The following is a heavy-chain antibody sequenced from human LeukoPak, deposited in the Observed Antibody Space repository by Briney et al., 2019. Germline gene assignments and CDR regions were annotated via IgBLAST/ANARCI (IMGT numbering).Heavy chain of an antibody. J-gene: IGHJ6*03. CDR3: ARGLRHYDSSGYYPYYYYYMDV. CDR2: INHSGST. CDR1: GGSFSGYY. D-gene: IGHD3-22*01. Sequence: PSETLSLTCAVYGGSFSGYYWSWMRQPPGKGLEWIGEINHSGSTNYNPSLKSRVTISVDTSKNQFSLKLSSVTAADTAVYYCARGLRHYDSSGYYPYYYYYMDVWGKGTTVTVSS. V-gene: IGHV4-34*01.